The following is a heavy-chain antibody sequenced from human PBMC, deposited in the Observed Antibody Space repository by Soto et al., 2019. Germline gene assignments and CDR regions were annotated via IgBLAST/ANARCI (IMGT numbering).Heavy chain of an antibody. J-gene: IGHJ5*02. V-gene: IGHV1-69*05. D-gene: IGHD2-2*01. Sequence: SVKVSCKASGGTFNNYAISWVRQAPGQGLEWMGGIVPIFGTPKYAQKFQGRVSMTTDTSTTTAYMELRSLRSDDTAVYYCARVVPGAEAWFGPWGQGTLVTVSS. CDR2: IVPIFGTP. CDR3: ARVVPGAEAWFGP. CDR1: GGTFNNYA.